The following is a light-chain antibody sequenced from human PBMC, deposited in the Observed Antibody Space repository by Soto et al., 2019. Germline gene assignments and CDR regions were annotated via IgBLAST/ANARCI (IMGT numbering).Light chain of an antibody. J-gene: IGLJ1*01. CDR2: GNS. CDR1: SSNIGAGYD. V-gene: IGLV1-40*01. Sequence: QSVLTQPPSVSGAPGQRVTISCTGSSSNIGAGYDVHWYQQLLGTAPKLLIYGNSNRPSGVPDRFSGSKSGTSASLAITGLQAEDEADYYCQSYDSNLGGYGFGTGSKV. CDR3: QSYDSNLGGYG.